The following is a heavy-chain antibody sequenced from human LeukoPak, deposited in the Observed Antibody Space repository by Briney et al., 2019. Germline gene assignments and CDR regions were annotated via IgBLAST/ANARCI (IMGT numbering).Heavy chain of an antibody. D-gene: IGHD3/OR15-3a*01. Sequence: SETLSLTCTVSGGSLSSYYWSWIRQPPGKGLEWIGYIYYRGSNNYNPSLKSRVTISVDTSKNQFSLKLSSVTAADTAVYYCARSHSIWTSFDYWGQGTLVPVSS. V-gene: IGHV4-59*01. J-gene: IGHJ4*02. CDR3: ARSHSIWTSFDY. CDR1: GGSLSSYY. CDR2: IYYRGSN.